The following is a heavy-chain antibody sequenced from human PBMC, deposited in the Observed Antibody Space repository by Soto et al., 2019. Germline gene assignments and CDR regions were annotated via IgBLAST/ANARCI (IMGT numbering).Heavy chain of an antibody. J-gene: IGHJ4*02. CDR2: ISSRSSTI. CDR1: GFTFSDYY. V-gene: IGHV3-11*01. CDR3: ASGTNGAFFVY. Sequence: QVQLVESGGGLVKPGGSLRLSCAASGFTFSDYYMSWIRQAPGKGLEWVSYISSRSSTIFYADSVKGRFTISRDNVKHSLYQQMNSMRAEETAVYYCASGTNGAFFVYWGQGILVTVSS. D-gene: IGHD2-8*01.